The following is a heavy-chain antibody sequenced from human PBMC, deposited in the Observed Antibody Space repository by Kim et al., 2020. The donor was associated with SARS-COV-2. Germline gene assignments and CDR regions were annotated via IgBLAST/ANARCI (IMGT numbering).Heavy chain of an antibody. Sequence: GGSLRLSCTTSGFTFIGHAMSWVRQAPGQGLEWVSSIDESDGTTYYVDSVRGRFTISRDDTNNTLYWQMRAWRADDTATYYCMKGGWGWIWDHWGQGTLVTVPS. D-gene: IGHD2-2*03. V-gene: IGHV3-23*01. CDR2: IDESDGTT. CDR1: GFTFIGHA. CDR3: MKGGWGWIWDH. J-gene: IGHJ4*02.